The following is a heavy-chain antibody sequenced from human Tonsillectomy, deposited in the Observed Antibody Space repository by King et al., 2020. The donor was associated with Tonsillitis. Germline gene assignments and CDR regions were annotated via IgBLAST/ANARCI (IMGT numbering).Heavy chain of an antibody. V-gene: IGHV3-7*03. CDR3: ARDHTYYGSGNSYYDAFDI. CDR2: INRDESEK. J-gene: IGHJ3*02. CDR1: GFTFNNYW. D-gene: IGHD3-10*01. Sequence: VQLVESGGGLVQPGGSLRLSCAASGFTFNNYWMTWVRQAPGKGLERVANINRDESEKHYVDSVKGRFSTSRDNAKNSLYLQMNSLRAEDTAVYYCARDHTYYGSGNSYYDAFDIWGQGTVVTVPS.